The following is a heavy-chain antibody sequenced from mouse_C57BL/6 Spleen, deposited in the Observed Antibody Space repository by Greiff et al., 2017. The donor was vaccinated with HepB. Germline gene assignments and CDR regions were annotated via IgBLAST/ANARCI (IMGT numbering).Heavy chain of an antibody. V-gene: IGHV2-2*01. CDR3: ARMGDYGNYFDY. Sequence: QVQLKQSGPGLVQPSQSLSITCTVSGFSLTSYGVHWVRQSPGKGLEWLGVIWSGGSTDYNAAFISRLSISKDNSKSQVFFKMNSLQADDTAIYYCARMGDYGNYFDYWGQGTTLTVSS. J-gene: IGHJ2*01. CDR1: GFSLTSYG. D-gene: IGHD2-4*01. CDR2: IWSGGST.